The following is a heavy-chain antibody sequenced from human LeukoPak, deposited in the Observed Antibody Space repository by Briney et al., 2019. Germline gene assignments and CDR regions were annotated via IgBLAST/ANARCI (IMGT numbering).Heavy chain of an antibody. Sequence: GGSLRLSCAASGFTFRRYAMGWVRQAPGKGLEWVSTINNSGGDTYYAASVKGRFTISRDNSQNTLYLQMSSLRADDTAVYYCAKEDYYDTSGYVDPGSWGQGTLVTVSS. D-gene: IGHD3-22*01. V-gene: IGHV3-23*01. CDR1: GFTFRRYA. CDR2: INNSGGDT. CDR3: AKEDYYDTSGYVDPGS. J-gene: IGHJ5*02.